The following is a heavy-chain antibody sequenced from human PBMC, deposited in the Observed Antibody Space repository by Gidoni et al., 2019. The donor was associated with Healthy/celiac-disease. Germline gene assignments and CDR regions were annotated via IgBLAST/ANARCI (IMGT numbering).Heavy chain of an antibody. CDR1: GYSFTSYW. CDR3: ARHVRNYYDSSGYPGVGAFDI. Sequence: EVQLVQSGAEVKKPGESLKTSCKGSGYSFTSYWIGWVRQMPGKGLEWLGIIYPGHSDTRYSPSFQGQVTISADKSISTAYLQWSSLKASDTAMYYCARHVRNYYDSSGYPGVGAFDIWGQGTMVTVSS. D-gene: IGHD3-22*01. CDR2: IYPGHSDT. J-gene: IGHJ3*02. V-gene: IGHV5-51*01.